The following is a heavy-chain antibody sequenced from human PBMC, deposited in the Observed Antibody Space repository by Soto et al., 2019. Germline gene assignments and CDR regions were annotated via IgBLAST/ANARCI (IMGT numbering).Heavy chain of an antibody. Sequence: SETLSLTCTVSGGSISSSSYYWGWIRQPPGKGLEWIGSIYYSGSTYYNPSLKSRVTISVDTSKNQFSLKLSSVTAADTAVYYCARDQLLISSLPDAFDIWGQGTMVTVSS. V-gene: IGHV4-39*07. CDR2: IYYSGST. CDR3: ARDQLLISSLPDAFDI. J-gene: IGHJ3*02. D-gene: IGHD2-15*01. CDR1: GGSISSSSYY.